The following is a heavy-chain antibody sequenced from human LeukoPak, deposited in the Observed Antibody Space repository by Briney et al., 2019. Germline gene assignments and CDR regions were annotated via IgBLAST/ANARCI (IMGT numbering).Heavy chain of an antibody. Sequence: SETLSLTCTVSGGSISSYYWSWIRQPPGKGLEWIGYIYYSGSTYYNPSLKSRVTISVDTSKNQFSLKLSSVTAADTAVYYCARRFLGGDCNPWGQGTLVTVSS. CDR2: IYYSGST. J-gene: IGHJ5*02. V-gene: IGHV4-59*08. CDR3: ARRFLGGDCNP. D-gene: IGHD2-21*02. CDR1: GGSISSYY.